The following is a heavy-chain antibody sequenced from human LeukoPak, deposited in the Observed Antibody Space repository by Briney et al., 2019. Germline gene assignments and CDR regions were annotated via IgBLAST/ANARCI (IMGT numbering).Heavy chain of an antibody. V-gene: IGHV3-23*01. CDR2: ISGSGGST. D-gene: IGHD2-2*01. Sequence: GSLRLSCAASGFTFSSYAMSWVRQAPGKGLEWVSAISGSGGSTYYADSVKGRFTISRDNSKNTLYLQMNSLRAEDTAVYYCAKNRLGYCSSTSCHFDYWGQGTLVTVSS. CDR3: AKNRLGYCSSTSCHFDY. CDR1: GFTFSSYA. J-gene: IGHJ4*02.